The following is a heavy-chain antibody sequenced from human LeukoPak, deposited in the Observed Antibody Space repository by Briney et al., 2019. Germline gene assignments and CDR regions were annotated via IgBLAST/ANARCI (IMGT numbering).Heavy chain of an antibody. Sequence: GGSLRLSCAASGFTFSSYGMHWVRQAPGKGLEWVAFIRYDGSNKYYADSVKGRFTISRDNSKNTLYLQMNNLRAEDTAVYYCARHVAAGTVDYWGQGTLVTVSS. V-gene: IGHV3-30*02. CDR3: ARHVAAGTVDY. J-gene: IGHJ4*02. CDR2: IRYDGSNK. CDR1: GFTFSSYG. D-gene: IGHD6-13*01.